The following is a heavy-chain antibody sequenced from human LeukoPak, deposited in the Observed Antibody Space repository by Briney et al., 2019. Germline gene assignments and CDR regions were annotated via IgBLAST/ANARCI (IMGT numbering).Heavy chain of an antibody. CDR3: ARDSTVGYFDWLSYFDY. V-gene: IGHV1-8*03. J-gene: IGHJ4*02. D-gene: IGHD3-9*01. Sequence: ASVKVSCKASGYTFTSYDINWVRQATGQGLEWMGWMNPNSGNTGYAQKFQGRVTITRNTSISTAYMELSSLRSEDTAVYYCARDSTVGYFDWLSYFDYWGQGTLVTVSS. CDR1: GYTFTSYD. CDR2: MNPNSGNT.